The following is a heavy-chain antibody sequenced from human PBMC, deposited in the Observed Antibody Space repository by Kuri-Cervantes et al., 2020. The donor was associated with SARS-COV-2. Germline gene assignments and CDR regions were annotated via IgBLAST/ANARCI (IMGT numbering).Heavy chain of an antibody. Sequence: SETLSLTCTVSGGSISSSSYYWGWIRQPPGKGLEWIGSIYYSGSTYYSPSLKSRVTISVDTSKNQFSLKLSSVTAADTAVYYCARVCYDFWSGYYTSYYYMDVWGKGTTVTVSS. J-gene: IGHJ6*03. D-gene: IGHD3-3*01. CDR1: GGSISSSSYY. CDR2: IYYSGST. CDR3: ARVCYDFWSGYYTSYYYMDV. V-gene: IGHV4-39*07.